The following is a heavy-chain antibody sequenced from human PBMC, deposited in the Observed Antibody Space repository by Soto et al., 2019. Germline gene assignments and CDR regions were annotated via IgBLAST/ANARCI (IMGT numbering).Heavy chain of an antibody. D-gene: IGHD3-22*01. Sequence: SETLSLTCTVSGGSISNYYWSWIRQPAGKGLEWIGRVFSTGTTNYNPSLRTRVTMSVDTSKKQFSLRLRSVTAADTAVYYCARQYSSGAGWFDSWGQGTLVTVS. CDR1: GGSISNYY. V-gene: IGHV4-4*07. J-gene: IGHJ5*01. CDR2: VFSTGTT. CDR3: ARQYSSGAGWFDS.